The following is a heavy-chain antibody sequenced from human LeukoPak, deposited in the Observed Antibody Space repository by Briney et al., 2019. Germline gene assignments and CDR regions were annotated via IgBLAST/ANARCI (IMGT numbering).Heavy chain of an antibody. D-gene: IGHD3-9*01. CDR2: ISGNGGNT. CDR1: GFTSSSYA. CDR3: AKHGPYYDILTAYFGD. J-gene: IGHJ4*02. V-gene: IGHV3-23*01. Sequence: GGSLRLSCAASGFTSSSYAMSWVRQAPGKGLEWVSTISGNGGNTYYADSVKGRFTISRDNSKNTLYLQMNSLRAEDTAVYYCAKHGPYYDILTAYFGDWGQGTLVTVSS.